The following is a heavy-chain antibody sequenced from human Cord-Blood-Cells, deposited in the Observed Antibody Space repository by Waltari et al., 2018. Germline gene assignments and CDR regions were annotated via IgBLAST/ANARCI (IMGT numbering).Heavy chain of an antibody. J-gene: IGHJ4*02. CDR1: AGSISSSSYY. V-gene: IGHV4-39*01. CDR3: ARHEGIAAAGPLDY. D-gene: IGHD6-13*01. Sequence: QLQLQESGPGLVKPSETLSLTCTVSAGSISSSSYYWVWIRQPPGKGLEWIGSIYYSGSTYYNPSLKSRVTISVDTSKNQFSLKLSSVTAADTAVYYCARHEGIAAAGPLDYWGQGTLVTVSS. CDR2: IYYSGST.